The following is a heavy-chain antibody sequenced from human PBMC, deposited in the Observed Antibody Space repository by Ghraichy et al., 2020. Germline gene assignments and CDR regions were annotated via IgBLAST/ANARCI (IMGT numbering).Heavy chain of an antibody. Sequence: SETLSLTCTVSGGSITIYHWSWIRQPAGKGLEWIGRIYSSGSTNYNPSLKSRVTMSVDTSKNQFSLKLRSMTAADTAVYYCARAFGDIVVVPAYYYGLDVWGQGTTVTVAS. CDR1: GGSITIYH. CDR3: ARAFGDIVVVPAYYYGLDV. J-gene: IGHJ6*02. CDR2: IYSSGST. V-gene: IGHV4-4*07. D-gene: IGHD2-2*01.